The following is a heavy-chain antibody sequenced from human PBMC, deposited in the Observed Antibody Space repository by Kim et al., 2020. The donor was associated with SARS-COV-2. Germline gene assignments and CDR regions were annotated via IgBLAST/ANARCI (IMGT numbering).Heavy chain of an antibody. V-gene: IGHV4-59*08. D-gene: IGHD1-1*01. CDR3: ARHGNGGSAFDI. CDR2: IYDSGST. CDR1: GGSIRSYY. J-gene: IGHJ3*02. Sequence: SETLSLTCSVSGGSIRSYYWSWVRQPPGKGLEWIGYIYDSGSTNYNPSLKSRVTISVDTSKNQFSLRLSSVTAADTAVYFCARHGNGGSAFDIWGQGTMV.